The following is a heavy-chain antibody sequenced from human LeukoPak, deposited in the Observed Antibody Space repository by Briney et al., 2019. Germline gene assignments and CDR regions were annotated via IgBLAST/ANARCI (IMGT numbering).Heavy chain of an antibody. Sequence: SVKVSCKASGGTFSSYAISWVRQAPGQGLEWMGRIIPILGIANYAQKFQGRVTITADKSTSTAYMELSSLRSEDTAVYYCARDQATGPKGGAFDIWGQGTMVTVSS. J-gene: IGHJ3*02. CDR1: GGTFSSYA. D-gene: IGHD3-9*01. CDR3: ARDQATGPKGGAFDI. CDR2: IIPILGIA. V-gene: IGHV1-69*04.